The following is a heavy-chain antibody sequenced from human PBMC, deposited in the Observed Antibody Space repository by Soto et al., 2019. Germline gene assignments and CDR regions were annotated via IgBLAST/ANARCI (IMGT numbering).Heavy chain of an antibody. J-gene: IGHJ4*02. Sequence: GGSLRLSCAASGFTFSSYWMSWVRQAPEKGLEWVANIKQDGSEKYYVDSVKGRFTISRDNAKNSLYLQMNSLRAEDTAVYYCARDQHYYDILVLFAYWGQGTLVTVSS. CDR3: ARDQHYYDILVLFAY. CDR1: GFTFSSYW. CDR2: IKQDGSEK. V-gene: IGHV3-7*04. D-gene: IGHD3-9*01.